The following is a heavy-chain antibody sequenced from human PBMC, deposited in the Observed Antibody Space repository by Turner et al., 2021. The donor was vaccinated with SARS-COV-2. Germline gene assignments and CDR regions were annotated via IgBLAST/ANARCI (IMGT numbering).Heavy chain of an antibody. V-gene: IGHV4-39*01. CDR1: GDSIRSSSYY. D-gene: IGHD1-1*01. CDR3: ARLTRNPKLPNWFDP. CDR2: IYYRGSP. Sequence: QLQLQESGSGLVKPSETLSLTCTVSGDSIRSSSYYWGWIRQPPGKGLEWFGSIYYRGSPYYKPSLKSRVTIAVDTSKNQFSMRLSSVTAADTAVYYCARLTRNPKLPNWFDPWGQGTLVTVSS. J-gene: IGHJ5*02.